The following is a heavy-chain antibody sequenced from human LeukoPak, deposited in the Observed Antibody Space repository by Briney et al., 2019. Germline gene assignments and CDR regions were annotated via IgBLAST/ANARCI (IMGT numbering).Heavy chain of an antibody. CDR2: ISAYNGNT. Sequence: ASVKVSCKASGYTFTSYGISWVRQAPGQGLEWMGWISAYNGNTNYAQKLQGRVTMSTDTSTSTAYMELRSLRSADTAVYYCARGKTVTTDEYYFDYWGQGTLVTVSS. CDR3: ARGKTVTTDEYYFDY. D-gene: IGHD4-17*01. V-gene: IGHV1-18*01. J-gene: IGHJ4*02. CDR1: GYTFTSYG.